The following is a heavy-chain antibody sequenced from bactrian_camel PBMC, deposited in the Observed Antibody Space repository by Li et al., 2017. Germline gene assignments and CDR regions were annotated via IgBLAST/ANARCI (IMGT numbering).Heavy chain of an antibody. CDR1: GFTFSGYW. V-gene: IGHV3S1*01. D-gene: IGHD2*01. J-gene: IGHJ6*01. CDR2: VASNGGST. CDR3: GREVQDNSINFGY. Sequence: HVQLVESGGDLVQPGGSLTLSCTASGFTFSGYWMYWVRQTPAKGLEWVSGVASNGGSTEYADSIVDRFTISRDNAKNMVYLEMSSLKSEDTAVYYCGREVQDNSINFGYWGQGTQVTVS.